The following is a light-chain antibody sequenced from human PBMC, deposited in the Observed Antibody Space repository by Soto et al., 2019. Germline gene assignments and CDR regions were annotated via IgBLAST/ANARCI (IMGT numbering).Light chain of an antibody. Sequence: ALTQPASVSGSPGQSITISCTGTSSDVGNYDLVSWYQQNPGKAPKLIIYKVNQRPSWVSDRFSGAKSGNTASLTISGRQDEDDADYSCCSYVDTGPVLFGGGTKLTVL. V-gene: IGLV2-23*01. CDR3: CSYVDTGPVL. CDR1: SSDVGNYDL. CDR2: KVN. J-gene: IGLJ2*01.